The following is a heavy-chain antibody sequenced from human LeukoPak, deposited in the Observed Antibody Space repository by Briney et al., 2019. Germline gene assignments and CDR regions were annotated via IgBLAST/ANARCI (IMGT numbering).Heavy chain of an antibody. V-gene: IGHV3-9*01. J-gene: IGHJ4*02. CDR3: AKSALVLMVYADIDY. Sequence: GGSLRLSCAASGFTFDDYAMHWVRQAPGKGLEWVLGISWNSGSIGYADSVKGRFTISRDNAKNSLYLQMNSLRAEDTALYYCAKSALVLMVYADIDYWGQGTLVTVSS. CDR1: GFTFDDYA. CDR2: ISWNSGSI. D-gene: IGHD2-8*01.